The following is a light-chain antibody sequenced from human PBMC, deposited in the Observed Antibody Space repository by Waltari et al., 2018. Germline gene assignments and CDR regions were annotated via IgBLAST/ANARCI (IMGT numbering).Light chain of an antibody. CDR1: SLRSYF. V-gene: IGLV3-19*01. J-gene: IGLJ2*01. CDR2: AKD. Sequence: SSELTQDPAVSVALGQTVRITCQGDSLRSYFASLYQQKAGQAPVLLSFAKDKRPSGIPDRFSWSGSGNTASLTIAGAQAEEEGAYYCNSRDSSGDHKVVFGTGTHLTVL. CDR3: NSRDSSGDHKVV.